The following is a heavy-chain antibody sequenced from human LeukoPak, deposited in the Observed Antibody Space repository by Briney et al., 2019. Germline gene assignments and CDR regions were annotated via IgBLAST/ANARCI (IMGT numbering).Heavy chain of an antibody. Sequence: ASVKVSCKASGYTFTSYDINWVRQAPGQGLEWMGIINPSGGFTNHAQKFQGRVTMTRDTSTSIVYMELSSLRSEDTAVYYCARADGWLVRDYWGQGTLVTVSS. CDR3: ARADGWLVRDY. V-gene: IGHV1-46*01. J-gene: IGHJ4*02. D-gene: IGHD6-19*01. CDR1: GYTFTSYD. CDR2: INPSGGFT.